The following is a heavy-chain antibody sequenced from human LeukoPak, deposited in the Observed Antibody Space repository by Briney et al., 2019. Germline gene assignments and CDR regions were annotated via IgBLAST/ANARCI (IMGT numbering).Heavy chain of an antibody. CDR2: IYYSGST. CDR1: GGSISSYY. D-gene: IGHD3-3*01. CDR3: ARVASDFWSGYPNDAFDI. J-gene: IGHJ3*02. V-gene: IGHV4-59*01. Sequence: TSETLSLTCTVSGGSISSYYWSWIRQPPGKGLEWIGYIYYSGSTNYNPSLKSRVTISVDTSKNQFSRKLSSVTAADTAVYYCARVASDFWSGYPNDAFDIWGQGTMVTVSS.